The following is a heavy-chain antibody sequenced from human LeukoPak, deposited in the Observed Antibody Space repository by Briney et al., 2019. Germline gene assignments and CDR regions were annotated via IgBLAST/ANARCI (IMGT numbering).Heavy chain of an antibody. CDR3: AKDLRGSYLDY. J-gene: IGHJ4*02. V-gene: IGHV3-30*18. D-gene: IGHD1-26*01. Sequence: PGGSLRLSCAASGFTFSSYGMHWVRQAPGKGLEWVAVISYDGSNKYYADSVKGRFTISRDNSKNTLYLQMNSLRAEDTAVYYCAKDLRGSYLDYWGQGTLVTVSS. CDR2: ISYDGSNK. CDR1: GFTFSSYG.